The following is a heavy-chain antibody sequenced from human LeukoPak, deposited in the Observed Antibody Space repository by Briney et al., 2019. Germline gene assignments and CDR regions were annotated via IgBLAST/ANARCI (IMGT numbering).Heavy chain of an antibody. CDR1: GGSFSGYY. V-gene: IGHV4-34*01. D-gene: IGHD2-2*01. Sequence: KSSETLSLTCAVYGGSFSGYYWSWIRQPPGKGLEWIGEINHSGSTNYNPSLKSRVTISVDTSKNQFSLKLRSVTAEDTAVYYCARENIVNIPAAIYYYSYMDVWGKGTTVTVSS. CDR2: INHSGST. J-gene: IGHJ6*03. CDR3: ARENIVNIPAAIYYYSYMDV.